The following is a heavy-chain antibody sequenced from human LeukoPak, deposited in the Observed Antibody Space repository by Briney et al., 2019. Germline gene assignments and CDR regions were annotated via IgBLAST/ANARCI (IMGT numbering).Heavy chain of an antibody. D-gene: IGHD3-10*01. CDR3: ARDRASGIDF. CDR2: IFFTGRT. Sequence: PSETLSLTCTVSGGSVNSGAYYWSWIRQCPGKGLEWIGQIFFTGRTDYNPSLKSRLSISIDTSKNQFSMELSSVTVADTATYYCARDRASGIDFWGQGTLVTVSS. V-gene: IGHV4-31*03. CDR1: GGSVNSGAYY. J-gene: IGHJ4*02.